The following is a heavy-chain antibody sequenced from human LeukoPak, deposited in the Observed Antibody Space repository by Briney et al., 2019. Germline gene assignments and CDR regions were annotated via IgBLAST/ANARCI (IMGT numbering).Heavy chain of an antibody. V-gene: IGHV4-59*01. CDR1: GDSLSPYY. CDR3: ARVDEDGFDY. J-gene: IGHJ4*02. CDR2: ISYSGST. Sequence: PSETLSLTCTVSGDSLSPYYWGWIRQPPGKGLEWLGYISYSGSTNYNPSLKSRVTFSVATSKNQFFLDLSSVTAADTAVYYCARVDEDGFDYWGQGTLVTVSS.